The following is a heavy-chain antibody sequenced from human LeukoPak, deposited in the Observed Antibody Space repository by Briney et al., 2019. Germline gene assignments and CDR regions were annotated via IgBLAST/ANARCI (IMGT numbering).Heavy chain of an antibody. Sequence: GGSLRLSCTASGFTVNTNYMTWVRQAPGKGLECVSFIYSGGSTSYADSVKGRFTVSRDNSKNTLYLQMDSLRTEDTAVYFCARAVSANYFDYWGQGTLVTVSS. CDR1: GFTVNTNY. D-gene: IGHD6-19*01. J-gene: IGHJ4*02. CDR3: ARAVSANYFDY. V-gene: IGHV3-66*02. CDR2: IYSGGST.